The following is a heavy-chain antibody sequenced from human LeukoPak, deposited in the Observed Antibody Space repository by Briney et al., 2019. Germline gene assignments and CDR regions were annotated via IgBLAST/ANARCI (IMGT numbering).Heavy chain of an antibody. CDR1: RFSVSSNY. CDR3: ARGRYSSGWDDDAFDI. CDR2: IYIGGKT. J-gene: IGHJ3*02. D-gene: IGHD6-19*01. V-gene: IGHV3-66*01. Sequence: GGSLRLSCTASRFSVSSNYMSWVRQAPGKGLEWVSVIYIGGKTHYADSVKGRFTISRDNFKNTLYLQMNSLRAEDTAVYYCARGRYSSGWDDDAFDIWGQGTMVTVSS.